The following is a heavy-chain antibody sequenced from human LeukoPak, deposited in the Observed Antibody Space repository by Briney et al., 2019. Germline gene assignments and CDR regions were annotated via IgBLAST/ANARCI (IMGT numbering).Heavy chain of an antibody. J-gene: IGHJ4*01. D-gene: IGHD1-26*01. CDR3: ARDRVGAPFDY. V-gene: IGHV3-33*01. CDR1: GFTFNRYG. Sequence: GGSLRLSCAASGFTFNRYGMHWVRQAPGEGLEWVAIIWYDGSNQHYADSVKGRFTISRDNSKNTVYLQMDSLRVEDTAVFYCARDRVGAPFDYWGQGTLVTVSS. CDR2: IWYDGSNQ.